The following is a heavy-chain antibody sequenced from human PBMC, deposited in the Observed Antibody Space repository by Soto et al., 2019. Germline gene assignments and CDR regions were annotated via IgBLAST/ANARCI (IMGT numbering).Heavy chain of an antibody. J-gene: IGHJ4*02. CDR2: INQDGSER. CDR1: GLTFRNDW. CDR3: ARDRGSDDPIDY. Sequence: PGGSLRLSCAGSGLTFRNDWLSWVRQAPGKGLEWVANINQDGSERYYVDSVRGRFTISRDNVENSLYLQMNSLRAEDTAVYYCARDRGSDDPIDYWGQGTLVTVSS. V-gene: IGHV3-7*01. D-gene: IGHD3-10*01.